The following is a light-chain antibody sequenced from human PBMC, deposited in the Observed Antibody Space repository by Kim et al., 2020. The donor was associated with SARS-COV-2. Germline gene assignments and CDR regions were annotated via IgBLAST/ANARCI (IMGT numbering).Light chain of an antibody. CDR3: QQYNKWPPWT. CDR2: GAS. Sequence: EIVMTQSPATLSVSPGERATLSCRASQSVSSNLAWYQQKPGQAPRLLIHGASTRAIGIPARFSGSGSGTEFTLIISSLQSEDFALYYCQQYNKWPPWTFGQGTKEDIK. CDR1: QSVSSN. J-gene: IGKJ1*01. V-gene: IGKV3-15*01.